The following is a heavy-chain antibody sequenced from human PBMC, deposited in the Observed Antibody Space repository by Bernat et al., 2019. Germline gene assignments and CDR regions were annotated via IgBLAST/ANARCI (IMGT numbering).Heavy chain of an antibody. D-gene: IGHD6-19*01. CDR3: AKDLGYSSGWFDAFDI. CDR1: GFTFSSYA. V-gene: IGHV3-23*01. Sequence: EVQLLESGGGLVQPGGSLRLSCAASGFTFSSYAMSWVRQAPGKGLEWVSAISGSGGSTYYADSVKGRFTISRDNSKNTLYLQMNSLRDEDTAVYYCAKDLGYSSGWFDAFDIWGQGTMVTVSS. CDR2: ISGSGGST. J-gene: IGHJ3*02.